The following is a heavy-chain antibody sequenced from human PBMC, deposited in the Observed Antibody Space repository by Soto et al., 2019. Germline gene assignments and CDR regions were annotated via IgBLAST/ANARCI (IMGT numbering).Heavy chain of an antibody. J-gene: IGHJ1*01. Sequence: QVQLVESGGGVVQPGRSLRLSCAASGFSFSSCGMHWVRQAPGKGLEWVAAISYDGSDQYYADSLKGRFTISRDNSKSTLYLQMNSLRAEDTAAYYCAKGDLLWFGESFQRWGQGTLVIVSS. CDR1: GFSFSSCG. CDR2: ISYDGSDQ. V-gene: IGHV3-30*18. D-gene: IGHD3-10*01. CDR3: AKGDLLWFGESFQR.